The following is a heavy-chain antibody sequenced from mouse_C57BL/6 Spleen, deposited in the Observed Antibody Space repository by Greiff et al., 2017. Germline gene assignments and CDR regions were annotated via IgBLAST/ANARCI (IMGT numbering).Heavy chain of an antibody. J-gene: IGHJ1*03. V-gene: IGHV3-6*01. Sequence: ESGPGLVKPSQSLSLTCSVTGYSITSGYYWNWIRQFPGNKLEWMGYISYDGSNNYNPSLKNRISITRDTSKNQFFLKLNSVTTEDTATYYWARGGVVLRSRGWYFDVWGTGTTVTVSS. CDR3: ARGGVVLRSRGWYFDV. CDR2: ISYDGSN. CDR1: GYSITSGYY. D-gene: IGHD1-1*01.